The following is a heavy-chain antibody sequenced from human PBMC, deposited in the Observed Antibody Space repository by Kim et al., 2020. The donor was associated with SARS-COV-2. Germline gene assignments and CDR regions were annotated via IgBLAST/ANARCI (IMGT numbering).Heavy chain of an antibody. Sequence: SVKVSCKASGGTFSSYAISWVRQAPGQGLEWMGGIIPIFGTANYAQKFQGRVTITADESTSTAYMELSSLRSEDTAVYYCARVGIQLWSRRVSYYYYYGMDVWGQGTTVTVSS. CDR3: ARVGIQLWSRRVSYYYYYGMDV. CDR2: IIPIFGTA. J-gene: IGHJ6*02. D-gene: IGHD5-18*01. CDR1: GGTFSSYA. V-gene: IGHV1-69*13.